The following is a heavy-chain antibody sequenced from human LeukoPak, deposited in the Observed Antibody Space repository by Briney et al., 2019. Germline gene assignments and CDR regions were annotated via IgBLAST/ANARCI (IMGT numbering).Heavy chain of an antibody. CDR2: IKEDGSET. CDR3: GRDSFETDIDY. CDR1: GFSFSTYW. D-gene: IGHD1-14*01. J-gene: IGHJ4*02. Sequence: VGSLRLSCAASGFSFSTYWMSWVRQAPGKGLEWVANIKEDGSETYYVDSLRGRFTISRDNVKNSLYLQINSLRAEDTAVYYCGRDSFETDIDYWGQGTLVTVSS. V-gene: IGHV3-7*01.